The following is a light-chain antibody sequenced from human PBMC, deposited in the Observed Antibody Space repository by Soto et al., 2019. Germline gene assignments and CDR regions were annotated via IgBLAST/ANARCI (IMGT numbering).Light chain of an antibody. V-gene: IGKV3-20*01. CDR3: QQDGSSPPYT. CDR2: AAS. Sequence: EIVLTQSPGTLSLSPGERATLSCRASQSVSSTSIAWYQQKPGQDPRLLIYAASSRATGIPNRFSGSGSGTDVNLAISRREPEDFACDYCQQDGSSPPYTFGQGTKLEIK. CDR1: QSVSSTS. J-gene: IGKJ2*01.